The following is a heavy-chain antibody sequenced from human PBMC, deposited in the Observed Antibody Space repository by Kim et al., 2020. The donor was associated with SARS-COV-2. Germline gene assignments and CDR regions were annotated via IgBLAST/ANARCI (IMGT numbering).Heavy chain of an antibody. V-gene: IGHV4-34*01. Sequence: SETLSLTCAVYGGSFSGYYWSWIRQPPGKGLEWIGEINHSGSTNYNPSLKSRVTISVDTSKNQFSLKLSSVTAADTAVYYCAGIAAAVVGWGQGTLVTVS. CDR2: INHSGST. D-gene: IGHD6-13*01. CDR1: GGSFSGYY. J-gene: IGHJ4*02. CDR3: AGIAAAVVG.